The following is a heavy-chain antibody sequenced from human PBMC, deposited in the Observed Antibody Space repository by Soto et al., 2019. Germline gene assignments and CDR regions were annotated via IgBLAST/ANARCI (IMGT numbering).Heavy chain of an antibody. CDR1: GYTLTELS. D-gene: IGHD3-10*01. V-gene: IGHV1-24*01. Sequence: ASVKVSCKVSGYTLTELSMHWVRQAPGKGLEWMGGFDPEDGETIYAQKFQGKVTMTEDTSTDTAYMELSSLRSEDTAVYDCATSPIRDSRDAFDIWGHGTRVTVS. J-gene: IGHJ3*02. CDR3: ATSPIRDSRDAFDI. CDR2: FDPEDGET.